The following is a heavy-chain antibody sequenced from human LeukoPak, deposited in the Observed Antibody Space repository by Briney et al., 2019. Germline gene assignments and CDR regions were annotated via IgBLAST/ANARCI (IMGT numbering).Heavy chain of an antibody. J-gene: IGHJ1*01. CDR2: FDPEDGET. CDR3: ATGFDSSPRSFQH. Sequence: GASVKVSCKVSGYTLTELSMHWVRQAPGKGLEWMGGFDPEDGETIYAQKFQGRVTMTEDTSTDTAYMELSSLRSEDTAVCYCATGFDSSPRSFQHWGQGTLVTVSS. D-gene: IGHD6-13*01. CDR1: GYTLTELS. V-gene: IGHV1-24*01.